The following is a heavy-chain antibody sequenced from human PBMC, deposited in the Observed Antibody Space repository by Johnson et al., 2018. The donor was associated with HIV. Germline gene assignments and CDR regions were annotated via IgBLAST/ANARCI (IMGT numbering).Heavy chain of an antibody. Sequence: QVQLVESGGGVVQPGGSLRLSCAASGFTFSSYGMHWVRQAPGKGLEWVAFIRYDGSNKYYGDSVKGRFTISRDNSRNTLFLQMNSLRAEDTAVYYCAKDSCYSSGWYAGEFDIWGQGTMVTVSS. CDR1: GFTFSSYG. J-gene: IGHJ3*02. CDR3: AKDSCYSSGWYAGEFDI. D-gene: IGHD6-19*01. CDR2: IRYDGSNK. V-gene: IGHV3-30*02.